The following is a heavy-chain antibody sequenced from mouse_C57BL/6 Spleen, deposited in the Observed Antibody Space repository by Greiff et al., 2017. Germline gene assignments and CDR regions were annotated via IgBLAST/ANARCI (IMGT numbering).Heavy chain of an antibody. CDR3: ARGVYYGYDDNYAMDY. Sequence: VQLQQPGAELVMPGASVKLSCKASGYTFTSYWMHWVKQRPGQGLEWIGEIDPSDSYTNYNQKFKGKSTLTVDKSSSTAYMQLSSLTSEDSAVYYCARGVYYGYDDNYAMDYWGQGTSVTVSS. V-gene: IGHV1-69*01. CDR2: IDPSDSYT. CDR1: GYTFTSYW. D-gene: IGHD2-2*01. J-gene: IGHJ4*01.